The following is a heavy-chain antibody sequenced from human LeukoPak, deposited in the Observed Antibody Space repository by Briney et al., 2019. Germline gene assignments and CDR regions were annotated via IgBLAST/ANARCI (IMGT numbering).Heavy chain of an antibody. Sequence: GASVKVSCKASGYTFTRFYIHWVRQAPGQGLEWMGIINPGGGTTNYAQKFQGRVTMTRDMSTRTVYMELRSLRSEDTAVYYCARGYNDILTFDYWGQGTLVTVSS. CDR1: GYTFTRFY. V-gene: IGHV1-46*01. J-gene: IGHJ4*02. D-gene: IGHD3-9*01. CDR2: INPGGGTT. CDR3: ARGYNDILTFDY.